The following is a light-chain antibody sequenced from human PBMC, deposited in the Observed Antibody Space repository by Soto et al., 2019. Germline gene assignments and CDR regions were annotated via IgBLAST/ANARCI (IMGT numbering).Light chain of an antibody. V-gene: IGKV1-39*01. CDR2: AAS. Sequence: DLPMTQSPSSLSASVGDRVTITCRASQRISSYLNWYQQKPGKAPKLLIYAASSLQSGVPSRFSGSGSGTDFTLTISSLQPEDFATYYCQQSYSTPPTFGGGTKVEIK. J-gene: IGKJ4*01. CDR1: QRISSY. CDR3: QQSYSTPPT.